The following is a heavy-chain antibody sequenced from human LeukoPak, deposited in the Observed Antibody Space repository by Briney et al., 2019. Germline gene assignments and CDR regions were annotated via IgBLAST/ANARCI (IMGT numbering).Heavy chain of an antibody. CDR2: ISSSSSYI. V-gene: IGHV3-21*01. D-gene: IGHD3-22*01. J-gene: IGHJ5*02. Sequence: NPGGSLRLSCAASGFTFSRYRMNWVRQAPGKGLEWVSSISSSSSYIYYADSVKGRFTISRDNAKNSLYLQMNSLRVEDTAVYYCAREYYYDISGYLPWGQGTLVTVSP. CDR1: GFTFSRYR. CDR3: AREYYYDISGYLP.